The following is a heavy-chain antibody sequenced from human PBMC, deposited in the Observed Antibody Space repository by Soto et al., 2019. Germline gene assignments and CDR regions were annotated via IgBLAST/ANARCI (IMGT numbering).Heavy chain of an antibody. CDR3: ARELYDNGPSGLDV. V-gene: IGHV1-2*02. D-gene: IGHD3-22*01. CDR1: GYTFTGYY. CDR2: INPNSGGT. J-gene: IGHJ6*02. Sequence: GASVKVSCKASGYTFTGYYMHWVRQAPGQGLEWMGWINPNSGGTNYAQKFQGRVTMTRDTSTSTVYLDVSRLKSDGSAVYYCARELYDNGPSGLDVWGQGTTVTVSS.